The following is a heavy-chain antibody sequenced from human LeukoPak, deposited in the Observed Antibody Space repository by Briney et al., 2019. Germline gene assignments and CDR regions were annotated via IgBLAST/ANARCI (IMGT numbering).Heavy chain of an antibody. V-gene: IGHV4-34*01. CDR1: GGSFSGYY. CDR2: INHSGST. J-gene: IGHJ5*02. Sequence: SETLSLTCAVYGGSFSGYYWSWIRQPPGKGLEWIGEINHSGSTSYNPSLKSRVTISVDTSKNQFSLKLSSVTAADTAVYYCARVKGQDTAPWGQGTLVTVSS. D-gene: IGHD5-18*01. CDR3: ARVKGQDTAP.